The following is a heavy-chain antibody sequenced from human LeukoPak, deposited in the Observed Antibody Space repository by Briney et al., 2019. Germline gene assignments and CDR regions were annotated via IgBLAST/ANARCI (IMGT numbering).Heavy chain of an antibody. CDR1: GFTFSNYA. V-gene: IGHV3-23*01. CDR2: ISGGGDTT. J-gene: IGHJ4*02. D-gene: IGHD2-21*01. Sequence: PGGSLRLSCAASGFTFSNYAMSWVRQAPGKGLEWVSVISGGGDTTYYTESVEGRFTISRDNSNNTLYLQMNSLRAEDTAVYYCARGIPQTGVMLDYWGQGTLVTVPS. CDR3: ARGIPQTGVMLDY.